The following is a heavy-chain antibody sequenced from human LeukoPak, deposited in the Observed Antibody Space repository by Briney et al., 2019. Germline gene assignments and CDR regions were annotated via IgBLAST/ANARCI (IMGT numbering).Heavy chain of an antibody. V-gene: IGHV4-61*02. CDR2: IYTSGST. CDR1: GGSISSGTYY. CDR3: ARASGSSTRAVYYMDV. Sequence: PSETLSLTCTVSGGSISSGTYYWSWIRQPAGKGLEWIGRIYTSGSTNYNPSLKSRVTISGDTSKSQVSLKLSSVTAADTAVYYCARASGSSTRAVYYMDVWGKGTTVTVSS. D-gene: IGHD1-26*01. J-gene: IGHJ6*03.